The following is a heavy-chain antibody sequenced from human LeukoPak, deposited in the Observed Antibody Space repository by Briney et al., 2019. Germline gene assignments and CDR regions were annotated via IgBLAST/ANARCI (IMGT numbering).Heavy chain of an antibody. Sequence: ASVKVSCKASGYTLTGYYMHWVRQAPGQGLEWMGWINPNSGGTNYAQKFQGRVTMTRDTSISTAYMELSRLRSDDTAVYYCARAWDYDFWSGYLYWGQGTLVTVSS. J-gene: IGHJ4*02. CDR3: ARAWDYDFWSGYLY. D-gene: IGHD3-3*01. CDR2: INPNSGGT. CDR1: GYTLTGYY. V-gene: IGHV1-2*02.